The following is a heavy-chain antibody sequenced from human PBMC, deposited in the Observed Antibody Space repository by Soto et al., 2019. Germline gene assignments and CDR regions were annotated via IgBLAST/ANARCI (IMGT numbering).Heavy chain of an antibody. CDR2: ISGSGGST. CDR3: ANNPSGFHWFDA. V-gene: IGHV3-23*01. Sequence: GALRLSCAASGFTFSSYAMSWDRQAPGKGLEWVSAISGSGGSTYYADSVKGRFTISRDNSKNTLYLQMNSLRAEDTAVYYCANNPSGFHWFDAWGKGTLVTVSS. CDR1: GFTFSSYA. J-gene: IGHJ5*01. D-gene: IGHD3-10*01.